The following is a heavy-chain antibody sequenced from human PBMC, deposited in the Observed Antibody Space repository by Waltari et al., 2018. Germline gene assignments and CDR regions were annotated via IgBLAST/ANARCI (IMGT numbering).Heavy chain of an antibody. D-gene: IGHD3-16*01. CDR3: ATFKGDY. CDR2: ISGSGTGT. J-gene: IGHJ4*02. Sequence: EVQLLASGGGLVQPGGSLRLSCAASGFTFSTYSMSWVRQVPGKGLEWVSSISGSGTGTYYADSVKVRFTISRDNSKNTLSLQMNSLRAEDTALYYCATFKGDYWGQGTLVTVSS. CDR1: GFTFSTYS. V-gene: IGHV3-23*01.